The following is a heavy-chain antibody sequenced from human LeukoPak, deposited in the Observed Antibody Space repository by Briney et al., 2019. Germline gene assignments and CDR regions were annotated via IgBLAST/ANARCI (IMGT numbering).Heavy chain of an antibody. CDR1: GYSFISCC. V-gene: IGHV5-51*01. Sequence: PGESSQISCRASGYSFISCCVGWVRRMAPEKVEGMGIIYRGDSGSRYRPAFQGQVTISADKSISTAYLQWSTRKASDTAMYYCARRRIVVVPAANLGDYYYYYYMDVWGKGTTVTVSS. D-gene: IGHD2-2*01. J-gene: IGHJ6*03. CDR2: IYRGDSGS. CDR3: ARRRIVVVPAANLGDYYYYYYMDV.